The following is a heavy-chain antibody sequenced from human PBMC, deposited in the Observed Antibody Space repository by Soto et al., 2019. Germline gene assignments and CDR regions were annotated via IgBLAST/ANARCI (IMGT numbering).Heavy chain of an antibody. Sequence: SVTVSCKASGFTFTSSAMQWVRQARGQRLEWIGWIVVGSGNTNYAQKFQERVTITRDMSTSTAYMELSSLRSEDTAVYYCAAFDWTSYYYYMDVWGKGTTVTVSS. CDR1: GFTFTSSA. CDR3: AAFDWTSYYYYMDV. D-gene: IGHD3-9*01. V-gene: IGHV1-58*02. CDR2: IVVGSGNT. J-gene: IGHJ6*03.